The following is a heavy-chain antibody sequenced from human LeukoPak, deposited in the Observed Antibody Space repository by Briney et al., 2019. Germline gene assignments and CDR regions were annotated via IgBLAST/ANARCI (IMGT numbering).Heavy chain of an antibody. Sequence: GGSLRLSCVASEFAFSDYAMSWVRQAPGKGPEWVSTISRNTATWYADSVMGRFTISRDNSKSTLYLQMNSLRGEDTALYYCADFGSGSYIFDYWGQGSLVTVSS. J-gene: IGHJ4*02. CDR2: ISRNTAT. CDR3: ADFGSGSYIFDY. CDR1: EFAFSDYA. V-gene: IGHV3-23*01. D-gene: IGHD3-10*01.